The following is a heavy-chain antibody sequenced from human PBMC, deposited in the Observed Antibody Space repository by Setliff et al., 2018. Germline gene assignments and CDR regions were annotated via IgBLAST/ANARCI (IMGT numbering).Heavy chain of an antibody. CDR2: IYDIGSS. D-gene: IGHD2-15*01. CDR1: GGSVSNSGFF. V-gene: IGHV4-39*01. CDR3: GRGFSRIEGWGNWFDP. J-gene: IGHJ5*02. Sequence: KPSETLSLTCTVSGGSVSNSGFFWGWLRQAPGKGLEWIGNIYDIGSSNYNASLKSRLIITRDTSKNQISLKLTSVTAADTAVYYCGRGFSRIEGWGNWFDPWGQGILVTVSS.